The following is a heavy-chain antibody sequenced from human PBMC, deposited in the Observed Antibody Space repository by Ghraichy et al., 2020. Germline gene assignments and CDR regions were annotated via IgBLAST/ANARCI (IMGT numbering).Heavy chain of an antibody. J-gene: IGHJ4*01. D-gene: IGHD2-15*01. CDR1: GFTFSSYS. CDR2: ITGSSDYK. Sequence: GGSLRLSCTASGFTFSSYSMNWVRQAPGKGLEWVSSITGSSDYKYYADSVKGRFSISRDNVKNSLYLQMNSLRAEDTAVYYCARDSCGGGSCLYFDYWGHGTLVTVSS. V-gene: IGHV3-21*01. CDR3: ARDSCGGGSCLYFDY.